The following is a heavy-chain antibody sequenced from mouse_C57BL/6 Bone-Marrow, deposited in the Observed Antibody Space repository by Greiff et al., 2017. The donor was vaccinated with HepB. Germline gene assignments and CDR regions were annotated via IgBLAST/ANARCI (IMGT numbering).Heavy chain of an antibody. J-gene: IGHJ1*03. CDR1: GYAFSSSW. D-gene: IGHD2-5*01. V-gene: IGHV1-82*01. Sequence: VQLQQSGPELVKPGASVKISCKASGYAFSSSWMNWVKQRPGKGLEWIGRIYPGDGDTNYNGKFKGKATLTADKSSSTAYMQLSSLTSEDSAVYFCARGNSNDWYFDVWGTGTTVTVSS. CDR2: IYPGDGDT. CDR3: ARGNSNDWYFDV.